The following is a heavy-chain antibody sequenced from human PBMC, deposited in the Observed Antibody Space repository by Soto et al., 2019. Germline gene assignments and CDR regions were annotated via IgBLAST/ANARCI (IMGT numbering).Heavy chain of an antibody. CDR3: ARGYYYDSSGYYPSSTDD. CDR2: ISYDGSNK. CDR1: GFTFSSYG. D-gene: IGHD3-22*01. Sequence: GGSLRLSCAASGFTFSSYGMHWVRQAPGKGLEWVAVISYDGSNKYYADSVKGRFTISRDNSKNTLYLQMNSLRAEDTAVYYCARGYYYDSSGYYPSSTDDWGQGTLVTVSS. J-gene: IGHJ4*02. V-gene: IGHV3-30*03.